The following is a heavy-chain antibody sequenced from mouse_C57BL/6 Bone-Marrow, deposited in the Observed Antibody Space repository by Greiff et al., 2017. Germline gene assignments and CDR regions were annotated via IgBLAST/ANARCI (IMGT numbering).Heavy chain of an antibody. CDR1: GYTFTSYW. D-gene: IGHD1-1*01. Sequence: QVQLQQPGAEFVKPGASVKLSCKASGYTFTSYWMHWVKQRPGRGLEWIGRIDPNSGGTKYNEKFKSRANLTVDKPYSTAYLQLSSLTSEDSAVYYCAREVDYGSSSYWYFDVWGTGTTVTFSS. J-gene: IGHJ1*03. V-gene: IGHV1-72*01. CDR2: IDPNSGGT. CDR3: AREVDYGSSSYWYFDV.